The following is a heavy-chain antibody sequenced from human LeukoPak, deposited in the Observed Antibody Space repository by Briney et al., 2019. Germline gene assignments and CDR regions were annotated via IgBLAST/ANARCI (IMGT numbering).Heavy chain of an antibody. J-gene: IGHJ4*02. CDR2: IYYSGST. CDR1: GGSISSYY. V-gene: IGHV4-59*08. D-gene: IGHD6-19*01. CDR3: ARLGQWAYYFDY. Sequence: SETLSLTCTVSGGSISSYYWSWIRQPPGKGLEWIGYIYYSGSTNYNPSLKSRVTISVDTSKNQFSLKLSSVAAADTAVYYCARLGQWAYYFDYWGQGTLVTVSS.